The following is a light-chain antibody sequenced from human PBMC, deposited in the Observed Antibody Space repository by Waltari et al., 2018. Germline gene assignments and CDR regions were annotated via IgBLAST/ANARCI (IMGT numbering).Light chain of an antibody. Sequence: QSALTQPASVSGSPGQSTTLPCTGVDSDVGASNYIPWYQRHPGQAPKLIIYDVRKRPSGVSNRFSGSKSGNTASLTVSGLQAEDEADYYCSSYTGGSTLWVFGGGTKLTVL. J-gene: IGLJ3*02. CDR1: DSDVGASNY. CDR2: DVR. CDR3: SSYTGGSTLWV. V-gene: IGLV2-14*03.